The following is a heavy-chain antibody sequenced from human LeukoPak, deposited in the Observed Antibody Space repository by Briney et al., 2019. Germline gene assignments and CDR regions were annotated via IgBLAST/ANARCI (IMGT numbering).Heavy chain of an antibody. J-gene: IGHJ4*02. CDR1: GFNFDAHA. D-gene: IGHD3-16*01. CDR2: TSGSGGSA. Sequence: GGSLRLSCAASGFNFDAHAMHWVRQAPGKGLDWVAGTSGSGGSAGYADSVRGRFTISRDNVKKYLFLQMNNLRPEDTASYYCAKGSGSWADYWGQGTLVTVSS. CDR3: AKGSGSWADY. V-gene: IGHV3-9*01.